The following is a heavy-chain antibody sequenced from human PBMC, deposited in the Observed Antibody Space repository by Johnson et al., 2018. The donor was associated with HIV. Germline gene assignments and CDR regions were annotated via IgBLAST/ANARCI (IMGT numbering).Heavy chain of an antibody. J-gene: IGHJ3*02. CDR3: AKDFGSGWADAFDI. CDR2: IGTAGDT. CDR1: GFTLSCYD. Sequence: VQLLESGGGLVQPGGSLRLSCAASGFTLSCYDVHWVRQATGKGLEWVSPIGTAGDTYYPGSVKGRFTISRDNSKNTVYLQMNSLRTEDSALYYCAKDFGSGWADAFDIWGQGTGVTISS. D-gene: IGHD6-19*01. V-gene: IGHV3-13*01.